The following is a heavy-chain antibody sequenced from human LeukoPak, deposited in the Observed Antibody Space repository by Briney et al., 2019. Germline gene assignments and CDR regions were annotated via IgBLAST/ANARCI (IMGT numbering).Heavy chain of an antibody. Sequence: GGSLRLSCAASGFTYSSYAMTWVRQAPGKGLEWVSTISVSGGSTYYADSVKGRFTISRDNSKNTLYLQMDSLRAGDTALYYCARRNWFDLWGQGTLVTVSS. V-gene: IGHV3-23*01. CDR1: GFTYSSYA. J-gene: IGHJ5*02. CDR2: ISVSGGST. CDR3: ARRNWFDL.